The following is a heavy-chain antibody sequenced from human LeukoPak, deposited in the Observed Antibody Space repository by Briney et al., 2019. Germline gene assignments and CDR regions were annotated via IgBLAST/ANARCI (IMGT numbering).Heavy chain of an antibody. D-gene: IGHD3-22*01. CDR1: GGSFSGYY. V-gene: IGHV4-34*01. CDR2: INHSGST. J-gene: IGHJ4*02. Sequence: PETLSLTCAVYGGSFSGYYWSWIRQPPGKGLEWIGEINHSGSTNYNPSLKSRVTISVDTSKNQFSLKLSSVTAADTAVYYCARVYDSSGQFDYWGQGTLVTVSS. CDR3: ARVYDSSGQFDY.